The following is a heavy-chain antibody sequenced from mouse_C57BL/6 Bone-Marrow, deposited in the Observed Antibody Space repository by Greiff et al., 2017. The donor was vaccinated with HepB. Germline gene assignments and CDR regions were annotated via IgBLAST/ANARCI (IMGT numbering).Heavy chain of an antibody. Sequence: QVQLKQPGAELVRPGSSVKLSCKASGYTFTSYWMHWVKQRPIQGLEWIGNIDPSDSETHYNQKFKDKATLTVDKSSSTAYMQLSSLTSEDSAVYYCARSEYDYAFAYWGQGTLVTVSA. CDR3: ARSEYDYAFAY. D-gene: IGHD2-4*01. V-gene: IGHV1-52*01. CDR2: IDPSDSET. J-gene: IGHJ3*01. CDR1: GYTFTSYW.